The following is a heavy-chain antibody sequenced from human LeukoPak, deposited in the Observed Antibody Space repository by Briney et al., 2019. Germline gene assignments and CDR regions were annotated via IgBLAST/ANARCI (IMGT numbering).Heavy chain of an antibody. J-gene: IGHJ6*03. CDR3: ARTVQLERPVPLRNYFYMDV. D-gene: IGHD1-1*01. Sequence: PGGSLRLSCAASGFTVNRNYMSWVRQAPGKGLEWVSIIYSGDNTYYADSVTGRFTISRDNSKNTLYLQMNSLRAEDTAVDYCARTVQLERPVPLRNYFYMDVWGKGTTVTISS. V-gene: IGHV3-53*01. CDR2: IYSGDNT. CDR1: GFTVNRNY.